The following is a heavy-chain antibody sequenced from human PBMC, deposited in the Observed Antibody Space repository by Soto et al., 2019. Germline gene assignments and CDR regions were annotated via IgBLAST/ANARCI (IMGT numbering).Heavy chain of an antibody. D-gene: IGHD6-6*01. CDR2: MYYTGNK. CDR3: ARRSSSSLGSLFDP. Sequence: QLQLQESGPGLVQPAETLSLTCTVSGGSISSSTYYWDWIRQPPGKALEWIGAMYYTGNKNYNPSLESPVTMSVDTSKNQFSLKLSSVTPTDTAVYYCARRSSSSLGSLFDPWGRGILVTVSS. CDR1: GGSISSSTYY. V-gene: IGHV4-39*01. J-gene: IGHJ5*02.